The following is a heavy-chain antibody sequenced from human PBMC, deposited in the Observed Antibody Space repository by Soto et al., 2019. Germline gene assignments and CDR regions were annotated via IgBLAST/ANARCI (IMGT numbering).Heavy chain of an antibody. CDR1: GYSFTSYW. D-gene: IGHD3-22*01. CDR3: ARLSNYYDSSGYTDY. CDR2: IDPSDSYT. V-gene: IGHV5-10-1*01. J-gene: IGHJ4*02. Sequence: GESLKISCKGSGYSFTSYWISWVRQMPGKGLEWMGRIDPSDSYTNYSPSFQGHVTISADKSLSTAYLQWSSLKASDTAMYYCARLSNYYDSSGYTDYWGQGTLVTVSS.